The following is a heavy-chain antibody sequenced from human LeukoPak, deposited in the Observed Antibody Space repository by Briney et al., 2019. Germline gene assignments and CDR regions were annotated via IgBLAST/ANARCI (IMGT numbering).Heavy chain of an antibody. V-gene: IGHV4-34*01. Sequence: PSETLSLTCAVYGGSFSGYYWSWIRQPPGKGLEWIGEINHSGSTNYNPSLKSRVTISVDTSKNQFSLKLSSVTAADTAVYYCARKRARYGSLNWVDPWGQGTLVTVSS. CDR2: INHSGST. CDR3: ARKRARYGSLNWVDP. D-gene: IGHD3-9*01. CDR1: GGSFSGYY. J-gene: IGHJ5*02.